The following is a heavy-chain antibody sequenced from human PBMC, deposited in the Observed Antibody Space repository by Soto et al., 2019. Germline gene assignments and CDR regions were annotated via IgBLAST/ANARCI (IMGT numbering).Heavy chain of an antibody. CDR1: GGSISSYY. Sequence: PSETLSLTCTVSGGSISSYYWSWIRQPPGKGLEWIGYIYYSGSTNYNPSLKSRVTISVDTSKNQFSLKLSSVTAADTAVYYCARAVKKPAFDYGGQEPLVTVPS. J-gene: IGHJ4*02. CDR3: ARAVKKPAFDY. CDR2: IYYSGST. V-gene: IGHV4-59*01.